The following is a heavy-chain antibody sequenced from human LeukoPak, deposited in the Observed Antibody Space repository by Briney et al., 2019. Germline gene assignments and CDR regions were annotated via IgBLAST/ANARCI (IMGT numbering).Heavy chain of an antibody. Sequence: SQTLSLTWTVSGGSISSDYWGWIRQPAGKGLEWIGYIYYSGSTNYNPSLKSRVTISVDTSKNQFSLKLRSVTAADTAVYYCARLAVWAGTSFDVFHIWGPGTLVTVSS. CDR3: ARLAVWAGTSFDVFHI. D-gene: IGHD6-19*01. CDR1: GGSISSDY. J-gene: IGHJ3*02. V-gene: IGHV4-59*01. CDR2: IYYSGST.